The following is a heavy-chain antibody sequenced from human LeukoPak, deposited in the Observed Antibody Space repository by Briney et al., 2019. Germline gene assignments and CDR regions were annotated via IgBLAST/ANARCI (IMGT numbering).Heavy chain of an antibody. CDR3: ARGRWLQLSD. CDR2: IYFTGST. CDR1: GGSISNYY. Sequence: SETLSLTCTVSGGSISNYYWNWIRQPPGKGLEWIGYIYFTGSTNYNPSLKSRVTISLDTSKTQFSLKLSSVTAADTAIYYCARGRWLQLSDWGPGTLVTVSS. D-gene: IGHD5-24*01. J-gene: IGHJ4*02. V-gene: IGHV4-59*01.